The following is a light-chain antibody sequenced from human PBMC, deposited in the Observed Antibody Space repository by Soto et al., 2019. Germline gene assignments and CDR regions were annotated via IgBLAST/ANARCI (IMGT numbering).Light chain of an antibody. CDR1: QSISSW. J-gene: IGKJ5*01. Sequence: DIQMTQSPSTLSASVGDRVSITSRASQSISSWLAWYQQKPGKAPKLLIYAASSLQGGVPSRFSGSGSGTDFTLTISSLQPEDVATYYCQPSHSSPITFGQGTRLEI. CDR2: AAS. CDR3: QPSHSSPIT. V-gene: IGKV1-39*01.